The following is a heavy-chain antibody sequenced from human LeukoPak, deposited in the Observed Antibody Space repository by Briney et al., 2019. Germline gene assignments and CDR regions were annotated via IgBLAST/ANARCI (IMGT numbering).Heavy chain of an antibody. CDR2: ISAYNGNT. D-gene: IGHD2-2*01. CDR1: GYTFTSYG. J-gene: IGHJ6*04. CDR3: ARDPVVVGPAAMGWYYYGMDV. Sequence: ASVKVSCKASGYTFTSYGISWVRQAPGQGLEWMGWISAYNGNTNYAQKLQGRVTMTTDTSTSTAYMELRSLRSDDTAVYYCARDPVVVGPAAMGWYYYGMDVWGKGTTVTVSS. V-gene: IGHV1-18*04.